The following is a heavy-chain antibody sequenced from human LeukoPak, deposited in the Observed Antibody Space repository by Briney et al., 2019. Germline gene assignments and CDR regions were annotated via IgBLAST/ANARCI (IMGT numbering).Heavy chain of an antibody. CDR2: IRYDGSNK. J-gene: IGHJ6*03. CDR1: GFIFSNYG. Sequence: GGSLRLSCAASGFIFSNYGMHWVRQAPGKGLEWVAFIRYDGSNKYYADSVKGRFTISRDYSKNTLYLQMNSLRAEDTAVYYCARGAMDVWGKGTTVTVSS. CDR3: ARGAMDV. V-gene: IGHV3-30*02.